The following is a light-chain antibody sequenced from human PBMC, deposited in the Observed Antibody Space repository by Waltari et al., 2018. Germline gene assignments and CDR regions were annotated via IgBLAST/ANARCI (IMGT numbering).Light chain of an antibody. CDR1: PGISSY. Sequence: AIWMTQSPSLLSASTADRVTISCRMSPGISSYLAWYQQKPGKAPELLIYAASTLQSGGPSRFSGSGSGTDFTLTISCLQSEDFATYYCQQYYSFPWTFGQGTKVEIK. CDR2: AAS. CDR3: QQYYSFPWT. J-gene: IGKJ1*01. V-gene: IGKV1D-8*02.